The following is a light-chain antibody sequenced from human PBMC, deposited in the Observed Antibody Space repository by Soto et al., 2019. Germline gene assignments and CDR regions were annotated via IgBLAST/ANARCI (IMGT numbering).Light chain of an antibody. V-gene: IGKV1-9*01. J-gene: IGKJ4*01. CDR1: QGISSY. CDR2: AAS. CDR3: QLSDTYPLT. Sequence: DILLNKSPSFLSASEGDRVTITCRASQGISSYLAWYQQKPWKAPKLLISAASTLQSGVPSRFSGSGSGTEFTLTINSLQPEDLATYYCQLSDTYPLTFGGGTTGDIK.